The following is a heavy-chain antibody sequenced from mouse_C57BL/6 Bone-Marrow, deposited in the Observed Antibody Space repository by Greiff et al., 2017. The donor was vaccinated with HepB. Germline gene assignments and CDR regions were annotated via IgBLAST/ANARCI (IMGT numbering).Heavy chain of an antibody. Sequence: VQLQQPGAELVRPGSSVKLSCKASGYTFTSYWMHWVKQRPIQGLEWIGNIDPSDSETHYNQKFKDKATLTVDKSSSTAYMQLSSLTSEDSAVYYCARCPLYYDYYAMDYWGQGTSVTVSS. CDR1: GYTFTSYW. CDR2: IDPSDSET. J-gene: IGHJ4*01. CDR3: ARCPLYYDYYAMDY. V-gene: IGHV1-52*01. D-gene: IGHD2-1*01.